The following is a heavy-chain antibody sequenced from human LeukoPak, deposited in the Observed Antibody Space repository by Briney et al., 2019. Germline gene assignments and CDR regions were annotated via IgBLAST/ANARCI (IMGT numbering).Heavy chain of an antibody. D-gene: IGHD4-23*01. CDR1: GFTFSSYS. V-gene: IGHV3-48*01. CDR2: ISSSSSTI. J-gene: IGHJ4*02. CDR3: AKITHDYGGNGHA. Sequence: PGGSLRLTCAASGFTFSSYSMNWVRQAPGKGLEWVSYISSSSSTIYYADSVKGRFTISRDNAKNSLYLQMNSLRVEDTAVYYCAKITHDYGGNGHAWGQGTLVTVSS.